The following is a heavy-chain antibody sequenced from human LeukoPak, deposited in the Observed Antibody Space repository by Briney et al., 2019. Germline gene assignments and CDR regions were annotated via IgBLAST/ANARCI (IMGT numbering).Heavy chain of an antibody. CDR3: AKDHGTAVAGFYY. Sequence: PGAPLRLSCAASGSSLSTYGVSWVRQPPGKGLEWVSGITGSGGSTYYADSVKGRFTVSRDTSKNTLYLQMNSLRAEDTAIYYCAKDHGTAVAGFYYWGQGTLVTVSS. J-gene: IGHJ4*02. D-gene: IGHD6-19*01. CDR2: ITGSGGST. CDR1: GSSLSTYG. V-gene: IGHV3-23*01.